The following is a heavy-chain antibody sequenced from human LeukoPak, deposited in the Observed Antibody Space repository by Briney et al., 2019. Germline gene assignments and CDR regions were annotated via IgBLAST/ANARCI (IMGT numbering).Heavy chain of an antibody. CDR2: ISSSSSYI. J-gene: IGHJ3*02. V-gene: IGHV3-21*01. D-gene: IGHD6-6*01. Sequence: GGSLRLSCAASGFSFSSYGMSWVRQAPGKGLEWVSSISSSSSYIYYADSVKGRFTISRDNAKNSLYLQMNSLRAEDTAVYYCASQGYSSSSKAFDIWGQGTMVTVSS. CDR1: GFSFSSYG. CDR3: ASQGYSSSSKAFDI.